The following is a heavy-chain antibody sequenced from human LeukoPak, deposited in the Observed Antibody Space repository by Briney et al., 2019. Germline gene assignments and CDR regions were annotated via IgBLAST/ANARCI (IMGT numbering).Heavy chain of an antibody. CDR2: IWYDGSNK. CDR1: GFTFSSYG. J-gene: IGHJ4*02. Sequence: PGGSLRLSWAASGFTFSSYGIHWVRQAPGKGLEWVAVIWYDGSNKYYADSVKGRFTISRDNSKNTLYLQMNSLRAEDTAVYYCARDLTSSGSYDFWGQGTLVTVSS. CDR3: ARDLTSSGSYDF. V-gene: IGHV3-33*01. D-gene: IGHD3-22*01.